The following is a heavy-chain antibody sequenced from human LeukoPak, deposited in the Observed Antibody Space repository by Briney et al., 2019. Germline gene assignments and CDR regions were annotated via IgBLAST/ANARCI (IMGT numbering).Heavy chain of an antibody. CDR3: AKEALRLYCSDASCYTGPYYYYMDV. D-gene: IGHD2-2*02. J-gene: IGHJ6*03. Sequence: GGSLRLSCAASGFIFSSYGIHWVRQAPGKGLEWVAFIRYDGSDKFYADSVKGRFTISRDNSKNTLYLQMNSLRAEDTAVYYCAKEALRLYCSDASCYTGPYYYYMDVWGKGTTVTVSS. V-gene: IGHV3-30*02. CDR1: GFIFSSYG. CDR2: IRYDGSDK.